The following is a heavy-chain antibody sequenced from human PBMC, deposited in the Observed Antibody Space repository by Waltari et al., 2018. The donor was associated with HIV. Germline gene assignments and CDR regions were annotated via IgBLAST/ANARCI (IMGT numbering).Heavy chain of an antibody. V-gene: IGHV1-2*02. CDR2: INPNSGGT. CDR1: GYTFPGYY. J-gene: IGHJ5*02. D-gene: IGHD3-10*01. Sequence: QVQLVQSGAEVKKPGASVKVSCKASGYTFPGYYMHWVRQASGQGLEGMGWINPNSGGTNYAQKFQGRVTMTRDTSISTAYMELSRLGSDDTAVYYCARSYYGSGNWFDPWGQGTLVTVSS. CDR3: ARSYYGSGNWFDP.